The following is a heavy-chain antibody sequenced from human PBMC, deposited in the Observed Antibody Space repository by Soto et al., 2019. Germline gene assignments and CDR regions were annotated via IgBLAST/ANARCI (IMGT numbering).Heavy chain of an antibody. CDR3: AHSAAYYYDSSAHGGFDY. J-gene: IGHJ4*02. Sequence: QITLKESGPTLVKPTQTLTLTCTFSGFSLSTSGVGVGWIRQPPGKALEWLALIYWDDDKRYSPSLKSRLTITKDTAKNQVVLTMTNMDPVDTATYYCAHSAAYYYDSSAHGGFDYWGQGTLVTVSS. D-gene: IGHD3-22*01. V-gene: IGHV2-5*02. CDR1: GFSLSTSGVG. CDR2: IYWDDDK.